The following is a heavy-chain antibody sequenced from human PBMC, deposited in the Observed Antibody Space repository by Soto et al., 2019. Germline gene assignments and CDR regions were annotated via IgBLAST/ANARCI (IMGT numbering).Heavy chain of an antibody. CDR1: GFTFSSYW. Sequence: SLRLSCAASGFTFSSYWMSWVRQATGKGLEWVANIKQDGSEKYYVDSVKGRFTISRDNAKNSLYLQMNSLRAEDTAVYYCARDRYYYGSGSYYSYWGQGTLVTVSS. CDR3: ARDRYYYGSGSYYSY. D-gene: IGHD3-10*01. J-gene: IGHJ4*02. V-gene: IGHV3-7*01. CDR2: IKQDGSEK.